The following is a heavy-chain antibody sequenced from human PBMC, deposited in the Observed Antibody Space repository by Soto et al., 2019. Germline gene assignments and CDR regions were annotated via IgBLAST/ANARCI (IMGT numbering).Heavy chain of an antibody. Sequence: PGGSLRLSCTASGITFISYAMSWVLQPPWVGLEWVSGMSGSGGSTYYADSVKGRFTISRDKVKNTLYLQMNGLTGEDTAVYYCAKVTHSGYDANDSWGQGTLVTVS. CDR2: MSGSGGST. CDR1: GITFISYA. CDR3: AKVTHSGYDANDS. D-gene: IGHD5-12*01. J-gene: IGHJ4*02. V-gene: IGHV3-23*01.